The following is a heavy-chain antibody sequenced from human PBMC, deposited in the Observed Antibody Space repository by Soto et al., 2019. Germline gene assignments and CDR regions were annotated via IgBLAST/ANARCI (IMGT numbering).Heavy chain of an antibody. J-gene: IGHJ4*01. Sequence: LRLSCAASGFTFSSYAMSWVRQAPGKGLEWVSAISGSGGSTYYADSVKGRFTISRDNSKNQYSLQLNSVTPEDTAVYFCARGEQYSGRIFDYCGQGTLVTVSS. CDR2: ISGSGGST. D-gene: IGHD1-26*01. CDR3: ARGEQYSGRIFDY. V-gene: IGHV3-23*01. CDR1: GFTFSSYA.